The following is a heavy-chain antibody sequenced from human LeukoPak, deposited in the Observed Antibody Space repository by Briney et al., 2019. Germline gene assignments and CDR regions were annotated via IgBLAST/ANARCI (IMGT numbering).Heavy chain of an antibody. D-gene: IGHD6-13*01. CDR2: ISAYNGIT. CDR1: GYTFTSSG. J-gene: IGHJ4*02. CDR3: ARVAHSSSWYFFDY. V-gene: IGHV1-18*01. Sequence: ASVKVSCKASGYTFTSSGISWVRQAPGQGLEWMGWISAYNGITNYAQKLQGRVTMTTDTSTSTAYMELRSLRSDDTAVYYCARVAHSSSWYFFDYWGQGTLVTVSS.